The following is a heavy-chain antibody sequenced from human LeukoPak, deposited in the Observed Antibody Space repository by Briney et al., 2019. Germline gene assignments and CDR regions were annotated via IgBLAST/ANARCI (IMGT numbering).Heavy chain of an antibody. V-gene: IGHV3-53*01. Sequence: GGSLRLSCAASGFTFSSYSMNWVRQAPGKGLEWVSVIYSGGSTYYVDSVKGRFTISRDNSKNTLYLQMNSLRAEDTAVYYCARDQTFDIWGQGTMVTVSS. CDR3: ARDQTFDI. CDR1: GFTFSSYS. CDR2: IYSGGST. J-gene: IGHJ3*02.